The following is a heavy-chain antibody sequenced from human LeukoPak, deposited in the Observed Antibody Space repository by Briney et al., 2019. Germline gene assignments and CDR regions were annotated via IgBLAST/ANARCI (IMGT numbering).Heavy chain of an antibody. J-gene: IGHJ4*02. CDR2: ISWNSGSI. CDR3: AKDKGSGSYYYFDY. CDR1: GFTFDDYA. Sequence: GRSLRLSCAASGFTFDDYAMHWVRQAPGKGLEWVSGISWNSGSIGYADSVKGRFTISRDNAKNSLYLQMNSLRAEETALYYCAKDKGSGSYYYFDYWGQGTLVTVSS. V-gene: IGHV3-9*01. D-gene: IGHD1-26*01.